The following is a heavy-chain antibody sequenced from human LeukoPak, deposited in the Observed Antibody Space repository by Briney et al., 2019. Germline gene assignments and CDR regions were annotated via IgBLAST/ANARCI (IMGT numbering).Heavy chain of an antibody. CDR2: ISSNGGST. D-gene: IGHD3-10*01. CDR1: GFTFSSYA. J-gene: IGHJ4*02. V-gene: IGHV3-64*04. Sequence: GGSLRLSCSASGFTFSSYAMHWVRQAPGKGLEYVSAISSNGGSTYYADSVKGRFTISRDNSKNTLYLQMNSLRAEDTAVYYCARDLNMVRGVMGFWGQGTLVTVSS. CDR3: ARDLNMVRGVMGF.